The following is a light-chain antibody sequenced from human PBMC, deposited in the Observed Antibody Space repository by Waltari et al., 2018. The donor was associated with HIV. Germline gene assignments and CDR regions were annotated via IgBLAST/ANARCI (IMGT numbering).Light chain of an antibody. V-gene: IGLV2-23*02. CDR2: EVT. CDR1: SSNVGSDHL. CDR3: CSCPRSGIRYV. Sequence: QSALTQPASVSGSPGQSITISCPGTSSNVGSDHLVPRYQQHPGEAPKLIIYEVTKRPSGVSNRFSGSKSGNTASLTISGLQAEDEADYYCCSCPRSGIRYVFGTGTKVTVL. J-gene: IGLJ1*01.